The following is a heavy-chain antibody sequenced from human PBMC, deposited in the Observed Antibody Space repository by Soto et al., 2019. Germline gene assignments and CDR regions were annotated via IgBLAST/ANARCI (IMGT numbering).Heavy chain of an antibody. V-gene: IGHV1-18*01. CDR2: ISTSNGDT. Sequence: QAQLVQSGPEVKEPGASVRVSCKASGYTFINYHIFWVRQAPGQGLEWMGWISTSNGDTNYAQNFQGRVTMTTDTSTTTAYVELRSLRYDDTAVYDCARDITGATGDYWGQGTLVIVSS. J-gene: IGHJ4*02. CDR1: GYTFINYH. CDR3: ARDITGATGDY. D-gene: IGHD1-26*01.